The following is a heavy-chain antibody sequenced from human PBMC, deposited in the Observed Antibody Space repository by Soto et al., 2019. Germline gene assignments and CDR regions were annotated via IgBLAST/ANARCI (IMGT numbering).Heavy chain of an antibody. Sequence: SETLSLTCTVSGGSISSYYWSWIRQPPGKGLEWIGYIYYSGSTNYNPSLKSRVTISVDTSKNQFSLKLSSLRSEDTAVYYCAREEAATEIDYWGQGTLVTVSS. V-gene: IGHV4-59*01. CDR3: AREEAATEIDY. CDR2: IYYSGST. CDR1: GGSISSYY. D-gene: IGHD2-15*01. J-gene: IGHJ4*02.